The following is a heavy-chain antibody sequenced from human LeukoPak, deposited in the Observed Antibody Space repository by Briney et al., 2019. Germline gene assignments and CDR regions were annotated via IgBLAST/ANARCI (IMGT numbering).Heavy chain of an antibody. CDR3: ARAERTAITHDY. J-gene: IGHJ4*02. V-gene: IGHV1-18*04. CDR2: ISAYNGHT. Sequence: ASVKVSCKASGCTFTIYGISWVRQAPGQGLEWMGWISAYNGHTNYAQKVQGRVTMTSDTSTSTAYMELRSLTSDDTALYYCARAERTAITHDYWGQGTLVTVSS. CDR1: GCTFTIYG. D-gene: IGHD5-18*01.